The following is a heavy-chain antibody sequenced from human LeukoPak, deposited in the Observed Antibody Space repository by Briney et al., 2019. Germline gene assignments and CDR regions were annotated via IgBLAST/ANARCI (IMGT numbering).Heavy chain of an antibody. CDR2: IRYDGNYK. CDR1: GFTFTNYG. J-gene: IGHJ4*02. Sequence: HPGGSLRLSCAASGFTFTNYGMHWLRQAPGKGLEWVAFIRYDGNYKFFADSVKGRFAISRDNSNSTVFLQMNSLRAEDTAVYYCAKDHRGYCSGRNCYSHYWGQGTLATVSS. V-gene: IGHV3-30*02. D-gene: IGHD2-15*01. CDR3: AKDHRGYCSGRNCYSHY.